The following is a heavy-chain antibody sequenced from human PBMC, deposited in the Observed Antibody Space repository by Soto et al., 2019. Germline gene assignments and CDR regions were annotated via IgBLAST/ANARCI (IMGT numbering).Heavy chain of an antibody. Sequence: ASVKVFCKVSGYTLTELSMHWVRQAPGKGLEWMGGFDPEDGETIYAQKFQGRVTMTEDTSTDTAYMELSSLRSEDTAVYYCATGSGGITIFGVVPFDYWGQGTLVTVSS. D-gene: IGHD3-3*01. V-gene: IGHV1-24*01. CDR3: ATGSGGITIFGVVPFDY. CDR1: GYTLTELS. J-gene: IGHJ4*02. CDR2: FDPEDGET.